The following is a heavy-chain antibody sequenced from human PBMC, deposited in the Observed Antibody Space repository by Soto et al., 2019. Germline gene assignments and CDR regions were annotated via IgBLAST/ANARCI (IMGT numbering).Heavy chain of an antibody. Sequence: EVQLVESGGGLVKPGGSLRLSCAASGVTFSSFSFNWVRQAPGKGLEWVSFILSSSGSIYYADSVKGRFNISRDNAKNSLYLQMNSLNDEDPAVYYCARDSGEQRVRRGFYYYYMDVWGKGTTVTVSS. CDR3: ARDSGEQRVRRGFYYYYMDV. D-gene: IGHD6-6*01. CDR2: ILSSSGSI. J-gene: IGHJ6*03. CDR1: GVTFSSFS. V-gene: IGHV3-21*01.